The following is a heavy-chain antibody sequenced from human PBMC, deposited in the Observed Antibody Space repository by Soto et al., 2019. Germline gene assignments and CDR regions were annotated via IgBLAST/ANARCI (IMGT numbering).Heavy chain of an antibody. CDR1: GYTFTSYD. CDR2: MNPNSGNT. J-gene: IGHJ4*02. CDR3: ARVFRMSRYCGGDCRTILFLGY. V-gene: IGHV1-8*01. D-gene: IGHD2-21*02. Sequence: QVQLVQSGAEVKKPGASVKVSCKASGYTFTSYDINWVRQATGQGLEWMGWMNPNSGNTGYAQKFQGRVTMTRNTSISTAYMELSSLRSEDTAVYYCARVFRMSRYCGGDCRTILFLGYWGQGTLVTVSS.